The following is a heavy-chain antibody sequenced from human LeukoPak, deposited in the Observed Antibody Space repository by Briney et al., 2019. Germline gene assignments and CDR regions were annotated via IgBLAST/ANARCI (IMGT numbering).Heavy chain of an antibody. V-gene: IGHV4-34*01. CDR1: GGSFSGYY. D-gene: IGHD2-15*01. Sequence: SETLSLTCAVYGGSFSGYYWSWIRQPPGKGLEWIGEINHSGSTNYNPSLKSRVTISVDTSKNQFSLKLSSVTAADTAVYYCARGGRVYCSGGSCYRYYFDYWGQGTLVTVSS. CDR2: INHSGST. J-gene: IGHJ4*02. CDR3: ARGGRVYCSGGSCYRYYFDY.